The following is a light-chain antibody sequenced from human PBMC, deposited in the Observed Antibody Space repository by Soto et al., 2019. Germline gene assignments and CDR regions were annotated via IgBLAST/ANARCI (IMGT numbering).Light chain of an antibody. CDR2: DSS. CDR3: QQRGNGLT. Sequence: EIVLTQSPATLSLSPGERVTLSCRASQSVYGSLAWFQQKPGQAPRLLIYDSSNRATDIPARFSGSGSVTDFTLSINSLEPEDFAVYYCQQRGNGLTFGGGTKIEIK. J-gene: IGKJ4*01. V-gene: IGKV3-11*01. CDR1: QSVYGS.